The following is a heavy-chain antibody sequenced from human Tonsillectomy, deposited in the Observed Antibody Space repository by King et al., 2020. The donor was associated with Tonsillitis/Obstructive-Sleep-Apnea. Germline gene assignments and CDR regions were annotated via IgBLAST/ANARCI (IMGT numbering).Heavy chain of an antibody. CDR1: GGSISSSSYY. Sequence: QLQESGPGLVKASETLSLTCTVSGGSISSSSYYWGWIRQPPGKGLEWIGNIYYSGTTYYNPSLKSRVTIAVDTSKKQFSLKLSSVTAADTAVYYCASLAILRFWEWSACVCGMWAHDTLVPLSS. V-gene: IGHV4-39*01. J-gene: IGHJ3*02. CDR2: IYYSGTT. CDR3: ASLAILRFWEWSACVCGM. D-gene: IGHD3-3*01.